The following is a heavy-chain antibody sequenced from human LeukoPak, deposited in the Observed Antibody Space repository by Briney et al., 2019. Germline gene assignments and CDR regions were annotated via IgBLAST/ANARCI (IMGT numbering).Heavy chain of an antibody. V-gene: IGHV3-23*01. CDR1: GFTFSSYV. CDR3: ASGSYYEFDY. D-gene: IGHD1-26*01. Sequence: GGSLRLSCAGSGFTFSSYVMSWVRQAPGKRLEWVSAISGSGGSTYYADSVKGRFTISRDNSKNTLYLQMNSLRAEDTAVYYCASGSYYEFDYWGQGTLVTVSS. J-gene: IGHJ4*02. CDR2: ISGSGGST.